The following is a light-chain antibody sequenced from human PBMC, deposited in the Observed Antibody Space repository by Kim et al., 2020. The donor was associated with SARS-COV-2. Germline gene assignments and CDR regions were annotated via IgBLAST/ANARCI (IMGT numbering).Light chain of an antibody. J-gene: IGKJ5*01. CDR2: DAS. Sequence: ASVGDRVTITCQASKDIRTRLNWCQQKPGKAPKVLSYDASNLETGVPSRFSGSGSGTDFTFTITSLQPDDIATYYCQQYDNLPITFGQGTRLEIK. CDR3: QQYDNLPIT. V-gene: IGKV1-33*01. CDR1: KDIRTR.